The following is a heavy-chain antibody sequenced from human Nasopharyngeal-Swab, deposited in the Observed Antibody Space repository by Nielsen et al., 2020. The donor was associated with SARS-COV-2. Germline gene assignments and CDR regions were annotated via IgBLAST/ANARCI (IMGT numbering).Heavy chain of an antibody. J-gene: IGHJ4*02. D-gene: IGHD1-1*01. Sequence: GESLRISCVASGFTSSNYWMHWVRQAPGKGLMWVSRIKTDGSSPICADSVKDRFTISRDNAKNTLYLQMNSLRVDDTAVYYCVRETERQGKYYFDYWGQGILATVSS. CDR1: GFTSSNYW. CDR3: VRETERQGKYYFDY. V-gene: IGHV3-74*01. CDR2: IKTDGSSP.